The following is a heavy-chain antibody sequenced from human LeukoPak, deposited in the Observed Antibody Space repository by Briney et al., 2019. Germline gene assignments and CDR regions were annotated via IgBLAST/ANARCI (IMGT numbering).Heavy chain of an antibody. V-gene: IGHV4-4*02. D-gene: IGHD5-12*01. CDR2: IYHSGGT. CDR1: GGSISSSTNW. J-gene: IGHJ4*02. CDR3: ARLSGYENRYYFDY. Sequence: SETLSLTCAVSGGSISSSTNWWSWVRQPPGKGLEWIGEIYHSGGTNYNPSLKSRITISVDTSKNQFSLKLSSVTAADTAVYYCARLSGYENRYYFDYWGQGTLVTVSS.